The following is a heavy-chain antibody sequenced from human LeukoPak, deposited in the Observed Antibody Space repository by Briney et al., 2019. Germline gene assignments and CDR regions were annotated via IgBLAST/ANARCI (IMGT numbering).Heavy chain of an antibody. Sequence: SETLSLTCAVSGGSISSSTYYWGWIRQPPGEGLEYVGSISYTGSTYYNPSLKSRVTISVDTSKDQFSLRLSSVTAADTAVYYCARRTYSGSYPYYYYYMDVWGKGTTVTVSS. V-gene: IGHV4-39*01. CDR1: GGSISSSTYY. CDR3: ARRTYSGSYPYYYYYMDV. D-gene: IGHD1-26*01. J-gene: IGHJ6*03. CDR2: ISYTGST.